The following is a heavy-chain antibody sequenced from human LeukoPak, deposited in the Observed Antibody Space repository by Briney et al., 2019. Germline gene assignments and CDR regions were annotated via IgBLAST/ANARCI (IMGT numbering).Heavy chain of an antibody. V-gene: IGHV1-2*02. CDR1: GYTFTSYG. J-gene: IGHJ6*03. Sequence: ASVKVSCKASGYTFTSYGISWVRQAPGQGLEWMGWINPNSGGTNYAQKSQGRVTMTRDTSISTAYMELSRLRSDDTAVYYCARDRSGPMDVWGKGTTVTVSS. CDR2: INPNSGGT. D-gene: IGHD3-10*01. CDR3: ARDRSGPMDV.